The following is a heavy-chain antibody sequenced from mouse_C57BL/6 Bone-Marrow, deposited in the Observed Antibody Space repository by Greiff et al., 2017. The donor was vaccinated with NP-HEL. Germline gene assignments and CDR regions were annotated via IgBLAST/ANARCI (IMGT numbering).Heavy chain of an antibody. J-gene: IGHJ1*03. V-gene: IGHV3-6*01. CDR3: ARDYYGSSYWYFEG. CDR1: GYSITSGYY. D-gene: IGHD1-1*01. Sequence: ESGPGLVKPSQSLSLTCSVTGYSITSGYYWNWLRQLPGNKLELMGYISYGGSTYYTPSLKNRISITRDTAKNQFFLKLKSVTTEDTATYDCARDYYGSSYWYFEGWGTGTTVTVSS. CDR2: ISYGGST.